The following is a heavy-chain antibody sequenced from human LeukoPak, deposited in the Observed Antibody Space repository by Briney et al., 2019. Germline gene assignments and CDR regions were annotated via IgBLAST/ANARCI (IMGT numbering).Heavy chain of an antibody. CDR1: GYTFTSYD. V-gene: IGHV1-2*02. D-gene: IGHD3-10*01. J-gene: IGHJ4*02. Sequence: VASVKVSCKASGYTFTSYDINWVRQATGQGLEWMGWINPNSGGTNYAQKFQGRVTMTRDTSISTAYMELSRLRSDDTAVYYCARTRGKDFDYWGQGTLVTVSS. CDR3: ARTRGKDFDY. CDR2: INPNSGGT.